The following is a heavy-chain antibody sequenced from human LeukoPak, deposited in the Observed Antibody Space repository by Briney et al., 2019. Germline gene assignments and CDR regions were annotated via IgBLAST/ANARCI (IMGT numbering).Heavy chain of an antibody. D-gene: IGHD1-1*01. J-gene: IGHJ4*02. V-gene: IGHV3-7*01. Sequence: PGGSLRLSCAASGFTFSSYWMSWVLQAPGKGLEWVANIKQDGREKYYVDSVKGRFTISRDDAKNSLYLQINSLRAEDTAVYYCARDAWKDRYFDYWGQGTLVTVSS. CDR1: GFTFSSYW. CDR3: ARDAWKDRYFDY. CDR2: IKQDGREK.